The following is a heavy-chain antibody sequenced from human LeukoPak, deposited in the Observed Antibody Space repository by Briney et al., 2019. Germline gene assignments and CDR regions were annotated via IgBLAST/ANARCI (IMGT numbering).Heavy chain of an antibody. J-gene: IGHJ5*02. CDR1: GFTFSSSW. V-gene: IGHV3-7*01. D-gene: IGHD3-16*01. Sequence: GGSLRLSCAASGFTFSSSWMSWVRQAPGKGLQCVANIKRDGSEKDYVDSVKGRLTISRDNAKNSLYLEMSSLRDEDTAVYYCATSWALAAWGQGTLVTVSS. CDR2: IKRDGSEK. CDR3: ATSWALAA.